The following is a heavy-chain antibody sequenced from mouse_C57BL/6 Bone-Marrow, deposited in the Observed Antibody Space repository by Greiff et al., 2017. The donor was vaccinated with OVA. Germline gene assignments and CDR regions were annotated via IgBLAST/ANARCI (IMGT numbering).Heavy chain of an antibody. CDR3: ATVAPDWYFDV. J-gene: IGHJ1*03. CDR2: ISSGSSTI. Sequence: EVKLVESGGGLVKPGGSLKLSCAASGFTFSDYGMHWVRQAPEKGLEWVAYISSGSSTIYYADTVKGRFTISRDNAKNTLFLQMTSLRSEDTAMYYCATVAPDWYFDVWGTGTTVTVSS. V-gene: IGHV5-17*01. CDR1: GFTFSDYG. D-gene: IGHD6-1*01.